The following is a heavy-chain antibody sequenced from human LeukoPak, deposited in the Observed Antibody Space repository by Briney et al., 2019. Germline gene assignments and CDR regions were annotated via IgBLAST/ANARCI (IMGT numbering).Heavy chain of an antibody. CDR3: AKRTAAADPIHHDYGMDV. CDR1: GFTFSSYA. D-gene: IGHD6-13*01. Sequence: LTGGSLRLSCAASGFTFSSYAMHWVRQAPGKGLEWVAVISYDGSNKYYADSVKGRFTISRDNSKNTLYLQMNSLRAEDTAVYYCAKRTAAADPIHHDYGMDVWGQGTTVTVSS. CDR2: ISYDGSNK. V-gene: IGHV3-30*18. J-gene: IGHJ6*02.